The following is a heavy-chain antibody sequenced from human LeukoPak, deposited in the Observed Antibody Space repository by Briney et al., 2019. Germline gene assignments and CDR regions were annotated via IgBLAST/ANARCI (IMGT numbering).Heavy chain of an antibody. CDR3: ASTYYGSGSYAY. V-gene: IGHV1-24*01. J-gene: IGHJ4*02. CDR1: GYSLNELS. CDR2: FDPEDGDT. D-gene: IGHD3-10*01. Sequence: ASVKVSCKVYGYSLNELSIHWVRQAPGKGLEWMGGFDPEDGDTIYAQKFQGRVTMTEDTSADTAYMELSSLRSQDTAVYHCASTYYGSGSYAYWGQGILVTVSS.